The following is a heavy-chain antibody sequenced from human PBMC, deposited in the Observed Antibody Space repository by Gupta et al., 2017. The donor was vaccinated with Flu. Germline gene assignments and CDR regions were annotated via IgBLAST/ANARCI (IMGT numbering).Heavy chain of an antibody. CDR3: VRDWSTTWQRGNYFDY. J-gene: IGHJ4*02. CDR1: GFTFSSFN. D-gene: IGHD6-25*01. Sequence: EVQLLESGGGLVKPGGSLRLSCAASGFTFSSFNMNWVSQAPGKGLEWVSSISSSSSYIYYADSVKGRFTVSRDNSKNSLYLHMNSVRVEDAAVYYCVRDWSTTWQRGNYFDYWGQGTLVSVSS. CDR2: ISSSSSYI. V-gene: IGHV3-21*02.